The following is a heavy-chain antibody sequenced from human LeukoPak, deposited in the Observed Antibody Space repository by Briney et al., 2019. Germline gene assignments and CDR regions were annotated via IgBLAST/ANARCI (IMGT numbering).Heavy chain of an antibody. D-gene: IGHD6-19*01. J-gene: IGHJ4*02. V-gene: IGHV3-30*04. CDR1: GFIFNNYA. CDR2: ISYNETNK. CDR3: ARVRGSGWYGYIDY. Sequence: PGGSLRLSCTASGFIFNNYAMHWVRRAPGKGLEWVALISYNETNKYYPDSVKGRFTISRDSSKNTVYLQMGSLRADDTAVYYCARVRGSGWYGYIDYWGQGTLVRVSS.